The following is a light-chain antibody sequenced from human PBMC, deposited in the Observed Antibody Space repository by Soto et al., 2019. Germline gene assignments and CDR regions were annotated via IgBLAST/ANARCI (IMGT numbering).Light chain of an antibody. Sequence: EIVMTQSPATLSVSPGERATLSCRASQSVSSNLACYQQKPGQAPRLLIYGASTRATGIPARFSGSGSGTDCPLPISSLQSQDFEDDYCWRYNNGTQTFGQGTKVQIK. CDR2: GAS. CDR3: WRYNNGTQT. V-gene: IGKV3-15*01. J-gene: IGKJ1*01. CDR1: QSVSSN.